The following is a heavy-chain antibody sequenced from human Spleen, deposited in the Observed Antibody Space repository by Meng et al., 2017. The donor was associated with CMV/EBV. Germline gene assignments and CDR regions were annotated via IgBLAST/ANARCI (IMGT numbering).Heavy chain of an antibody. CDR3: AKASTSRTYYYYGMDV. CDR1: GFTFDDYT. CDR2: ISWDGGST. D-gene: IGHD2-2*01. J-gene: IGHJ6*02. Sequence: GESLKISCAASGFTFDDYTMHWVRQAPGKGLEWVSLISWDGGSTYYADSVKGRFTISRDNSKNSLYMQINSLRTEDTALYYCAKASTSRTYYYYGMDVWGQGTTVTVSS. V-gene: IGHV3-43*01.